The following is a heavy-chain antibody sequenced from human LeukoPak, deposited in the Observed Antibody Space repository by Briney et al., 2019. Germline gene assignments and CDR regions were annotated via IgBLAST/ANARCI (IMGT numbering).Heavy chain of an antibody. CDR1: GGSFSGYY. J-gene: IGHJ4*02. D-gene: IGHD3-10*01. CDR2: VNHSEST. Sequence: PSETLSLTCAVYGGSFSGYYWSWIRQPPGKGLEWIGEVNHSESTNYNPSLKSRVTISVDTSKNQFSLKLSSVTAADTAVYYCARGSKYYYGSGSYYTDYWGQGTLVTVSS. CDR3: ARGSKYYYGSGSYYTDY. V-gene: IGHV4-34*01.